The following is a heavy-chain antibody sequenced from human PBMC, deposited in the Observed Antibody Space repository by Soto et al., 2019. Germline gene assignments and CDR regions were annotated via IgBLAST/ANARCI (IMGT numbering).Heavy chain of an antibody. CDR2: IDNSGST. J-gene: IGHJ4*02. V-gene: IGHV4-4*07. D-gene: IGHD3-3*01. CDR1: GGSISNYF. Sequence: PSETLSLTCTVSGGSISNYFCNWIRQPAGKGLEWIGRIDNSGSTNYKPSLKSRITMSADTSRNQFSLKLNSVTAADTAVYYCARGGQDFWSGPFDYWGQGTLVTVSS. CDR3: ARGGQDFWSGPFDY.